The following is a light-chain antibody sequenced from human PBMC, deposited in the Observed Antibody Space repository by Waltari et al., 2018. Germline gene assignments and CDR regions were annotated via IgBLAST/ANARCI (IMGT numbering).Light chain of an antibody. J-gene: IGKJ4*01. Sequence: DIVLTQSPGTLSLSPGERATLSCRASQSVTSISFTWYQKKVGQAPRLLIYGTSSRATGIPERFSGSGSGTEFTLTISRLEPEDFAVYYCQQYDGEVVTFGGGTKVEI. CDR3: QQYDGEVVT. CDR2: GTS. V-gene: IGKV3-20*01. CDR1: QSVTSIS.